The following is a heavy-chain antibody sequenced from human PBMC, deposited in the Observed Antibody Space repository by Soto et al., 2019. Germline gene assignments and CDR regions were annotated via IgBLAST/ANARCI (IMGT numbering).Heavy chain of an antibody. CDR1: GGSISSGGYY. CDR2: IYYSGST. D-gene: IGHD5-12*01. J-gene: IGHJ4*02. V-gene: IGHV4-31*03. Sequence: SETLSLTCTVSGGSISSGGYYWSWIRQHPGKGLEWIGYIYYSGSTYYNPSLKSRVTISVDTSKNQFSLKLSSVTAADTAVYYCALCPKVFDGWATGIDYWGQGTLVTVSS. CDR3: ALCPKVFDGWATGIDY.